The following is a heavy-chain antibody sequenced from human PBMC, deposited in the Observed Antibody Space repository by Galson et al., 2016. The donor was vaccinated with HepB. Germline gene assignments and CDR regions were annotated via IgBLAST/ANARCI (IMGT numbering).Heavy chain of an antibody. V-gene: IGHV1-69*06. D-gene: IGHD2/OR15-2a*01. CDR2: LIPAFRTR. CDR1: GGTFNNYA. J-gene: IGHJ5*02. CDR3: ATSPAAVGSMRGSWLDP. Sequence: SVKVSCKASGGTFNNYAFNWVRQAPGQGLEWMACLIPAFRTRHSAQNFQGRVTLSADKSTSTVYMELSSLTYKDTAVYYCATSPAAVGSMRGSWLDPWGQGTLVTVPS.